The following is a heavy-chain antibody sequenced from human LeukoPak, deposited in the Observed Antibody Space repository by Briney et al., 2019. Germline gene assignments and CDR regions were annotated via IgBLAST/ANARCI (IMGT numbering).Heavy chain of an antibody. CDR1: GASISSYY. CDR3: ARNIVATPGWAFDI. Sequence: SETLSLTCTVSGASISSYYWSWIRQPPGKGLEWIGYIYHSGSTYYNPSLKSRVTISVDRSKNQFSLKLSSVTAADTAVYYCARNIVATPGWAFDIWGQGTMVTVSS. J-gene: IGHJ3*02. V-gene: IGHV4-59*12. CDR2: IYHSGST. D-gene: IGHD5-12*01.